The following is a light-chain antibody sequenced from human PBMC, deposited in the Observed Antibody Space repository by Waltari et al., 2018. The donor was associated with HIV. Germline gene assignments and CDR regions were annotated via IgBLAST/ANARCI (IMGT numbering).Light chain of an antibody. J-gene: IGKJ1*01. Sequence: DIQMTQSPSTLSASVGDRVTITCRASRSISSWLAWDQQKPGQAPKLLIYKACSLEIGFPSRFSGSGSGTEFTLSISSLQPDDFATYYCQQYNSYSTWTFGQGTKVEIK. CDR1: RSISSW. CDR3: QQYNSYSTWT. V-gene: IGKV1-5*03. CDR2: KAC.